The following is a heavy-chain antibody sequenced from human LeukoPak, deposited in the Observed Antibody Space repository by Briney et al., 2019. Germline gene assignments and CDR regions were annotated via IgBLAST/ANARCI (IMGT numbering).Heavy chain of an antibody. CDR1: GGSISSYS. J-gene: IGHJ5*02. D-gene: IGHD1-26*01. V-gene: IGHV4-59*12. Sequence: SETLSLTCTVSGGSISSYSWSWIRQPPGKGLEWIGYIYYSGSTNYNPSLKSRVTISVDTSKNQFSLKLSSVTAADTAVYYCARDPGAARPYNWFDPWGQGTLVTVSS. CDR3: ARDPGAARPYNWFDP. CDR2: IYYSGST.